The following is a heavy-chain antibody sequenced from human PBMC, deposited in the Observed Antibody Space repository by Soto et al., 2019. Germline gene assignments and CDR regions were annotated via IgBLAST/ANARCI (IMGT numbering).Heavy chain of an antibody. V-gene: IGHV3-23*01. Sequence: RSMLLSRASAGSHFESYPMRWVRKDPGKGLEWVSAISGSGGSTYYADSVKGRFTISRDNSKNTLYLQMNSLRAEDTAVYYCAKDSHKDTAMVPYFDYWGQGTLVSVSS. CDR2: ISGSGGST. CDR3: AKDSHKDTAMVPYFDY. CDR1: GSHFESYP. J-gene: IGHJ4*02. D-gene: IGHD5-18*01.